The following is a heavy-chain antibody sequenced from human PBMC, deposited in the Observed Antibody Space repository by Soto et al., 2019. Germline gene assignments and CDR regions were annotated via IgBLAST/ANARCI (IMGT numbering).Heavy chain of an antibody. V-gene: IGHV3-23*01. CDR1: GFTFTTFD. J-gene: IGHJ4*02. CDR3: AKGAWLDY. D-gene: IGHD5-12*01. Sequence: EVPLLESGGGLVQPGASLRLSCAASGFTFTTFDMSWARQAPGKGLECVSVVRGSDGSTSYADSLKGRFTISKDSSKNTLYLQMNSLRAEDTALYYCAKGAWLDYWGQGTLVTVSS. CDR2: VRGSDGST.